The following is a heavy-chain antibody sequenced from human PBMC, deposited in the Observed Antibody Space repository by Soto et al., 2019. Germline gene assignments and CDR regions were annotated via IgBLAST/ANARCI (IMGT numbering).Heavy chain of an antibody. CDR1: CDSINNYF. V-gene: IGHV4-59*01. CDR2: ISYSGST. CDR3: ARARQRDTGRGLDV. Sequence: SETLSLTCTISCDSINNYFWNWIRQSPGKGLEWIGYISYSGSTSYNPSLQSRVTISSDTSKNQFSLELSSVTAADTAVYYCARARQRDTGRGLDVWGQGTTVTVS. D-gene: IGHD5-18*01. J-gene: IGHJ6*02.